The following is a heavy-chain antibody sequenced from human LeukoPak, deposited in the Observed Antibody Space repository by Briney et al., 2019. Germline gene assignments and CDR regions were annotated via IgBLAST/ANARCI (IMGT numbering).Heavy chain of an antibody. D-gene: IGHD6-19*01. CDR3: ARGGSGCFDY. V-gene: IGHV3-74*01. CDR1: GFTFSSYW. Sequence: GGSLRLSCAAPGFTFSSYWMHWVRQAPGKGLVWVSRIHSDGTSTSYADSVKGRFTISRDNAKNMLYLQMNSLRAEDTAVYYCARGGSGCFDYWGQGTLVSVSS. CDR2: IHSDGTST. J-gene: IGHJ4*02.